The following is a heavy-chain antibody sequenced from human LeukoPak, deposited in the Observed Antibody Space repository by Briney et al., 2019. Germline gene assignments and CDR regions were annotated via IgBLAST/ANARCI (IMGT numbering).Heavy chain of an antibody. CDR2: IYYSGST. CDR1: GGSISSSSYY. V-gene: IGHV4-39*07. Sequence: PSETLSLTCTVSGGSISSSSYYWGWIRQPPGKGLEWIGSIYYSGSTYYNPSLKSRVTISVDTSKNQFSLKLSSVTAADTAVYYCATVYYDSSGYSVYAFDIWGQGTMVTVSS. CDR3: ATVYYDSSGYSVYAFDI. D-gene: IGHD3-22*01. J-gene: IGHJ3*02.